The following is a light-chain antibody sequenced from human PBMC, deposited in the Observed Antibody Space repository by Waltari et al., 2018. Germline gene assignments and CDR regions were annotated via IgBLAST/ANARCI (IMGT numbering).Light chain of an antibody. Sequence: ETVMTPSPVPLSVSPGERATVPCRASQSVSRNLAWYQQKPGQAPRLLIYDASTRATGIPARFSGSGSGTEFTLTISSLQSEDFAVYYCQQYNNWPPYSFGQGTKLEI. CDR1: QSVSRN. CDR3: QQYNNWPPYS. CDR2: DAS. J-gene: IGKJ2*01. V-gene: IGKV3-15*01.